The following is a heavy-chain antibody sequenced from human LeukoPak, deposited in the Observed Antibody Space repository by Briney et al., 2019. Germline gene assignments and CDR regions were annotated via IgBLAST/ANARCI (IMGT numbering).Heavy chain of an antibody. CDR1: DGSISSYY. V-gene: IGHV4-59*01. CDR3: ARAIFPYSSSWYYFDY. CDR2: IYYSGST. D-gene: IGHD6-13*01. Sequence: SETLSLTCTVSDGSISSYYWSWIRQPPGKGLEWIGYIYYSGSTNYNPSLKSRVTISVDTSKNQFSLKLSSVTAADTAVYYCARAIFPYSSSWYYFDYWGQGTLVTVSS. J-gene: IGHJ4*02.